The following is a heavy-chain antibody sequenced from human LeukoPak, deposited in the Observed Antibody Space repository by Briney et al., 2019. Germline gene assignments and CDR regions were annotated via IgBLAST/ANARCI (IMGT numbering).Heavy chain of an antibody. D-gene: IGHD2-2*01. V-gene: IGHV4-30-2*01. CDR1: GGSISSGGYY. J-gene: IGHJ4*02. CDR2: IYHSGST. Sequence: PSETLSLTCTVSGGSISSGGYYWSWIRQPPGKGLEWIGYIYHSGSTYYNPSLKSRVTISVDRSKNQFSLKLSSVTAADTAVYYCARGVVAAGPTFDYWGQGTLVTVSS. CDR3: ARGVVAAGPTFDY.